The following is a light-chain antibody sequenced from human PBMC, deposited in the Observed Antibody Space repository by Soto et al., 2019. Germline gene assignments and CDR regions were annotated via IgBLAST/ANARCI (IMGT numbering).Light chain of an antibody. CDR1: QSINTY. CDR2: ATS. J-gene: IGKJ1*01. V-gene: IGKV1-39*01. CDR3: QQSFSTLSWT. Sequence: DIQMSQSPSSLSASIGDRVTITCRASQSINTYLNWYQQKPGKAPKLLIYATSSLQSGVPSRFSGSGSGTDFTLTISSLQPEDFATYYCQQSFSTLSWTCGQGTKVEIK.